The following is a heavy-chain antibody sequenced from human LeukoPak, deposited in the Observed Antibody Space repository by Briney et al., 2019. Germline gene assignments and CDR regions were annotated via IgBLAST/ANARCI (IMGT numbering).Heavy chain of an antibody. V-gene: IGHV5-51*01. CDR2: IYPGDSDT. Sequence: GESLKISCKISGYRLTNNWIGWVRQVPGKGLEWMGIIYPGDSDTRYSPSFQGQVTISADKSSSTAYLQWSSLKASDTAMYYCARQAVSYFDYWGQGTLVTVSS. D-gene: IGHD3-16*02. J-gene: IGHJ4*02. CDR1: GYRLTNNW. CDR3: ARQAVSYFDY.